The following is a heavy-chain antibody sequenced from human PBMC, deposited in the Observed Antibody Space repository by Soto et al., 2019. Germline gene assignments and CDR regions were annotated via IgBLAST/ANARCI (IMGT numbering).Heavy chain of an antibody. V-gene: IGHV4-59*08. J-gene: IGHJ3*02. Sequence: QVQLQESGPGLVKPSETLSLTCTVSGGSINDYYWSWIRQPPGKGLEWIGYIYYSGSTNYNPSLESRVTISVDTSRNQFSLKVTSVTAADTAVYYCARRGGGGWYDYAFDIWGQGTMVTVSS. CDR1: GGSINDYY. CDR2: IYYSGST. CDR3: ARRGGGGWYDYAFDI. D-gene: IGHD6-19*01.